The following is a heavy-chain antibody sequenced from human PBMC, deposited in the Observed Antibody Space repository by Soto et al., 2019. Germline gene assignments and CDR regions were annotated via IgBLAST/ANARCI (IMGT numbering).Heavy chain of an antibody. D-gene: IGHD2-2*01. CDR2: IIPIFGTA. J-gene: IGHJ6*02. V-gene: IGHV1-69*06. CDR1: GGTFSSYA. CDR3: ARDGEPAAHGPGYYYYYGMDV. Sequence: SVKVSCKASGGTFSSYAISWVRRAPGQGLEWMGGIIPIFGTANYAQKFQGRVTITADKSTSTAYMELSSLRSEDTAVYYCARDGEPAAHGPGYYYYYGMDVWGQGTTVTVSS.